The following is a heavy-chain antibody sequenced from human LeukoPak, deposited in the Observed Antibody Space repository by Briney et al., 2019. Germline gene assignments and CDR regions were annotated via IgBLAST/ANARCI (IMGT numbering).Heavy chain of an antibody. V-gene: IGHV4-4*02. CDR2: MYLSGTT. CDR1: GDSINSLDL. CDR3: AGLVGRYSSGLYYYYFDY. D-gene: IGHD3-22*01. Sequence: SETLSLTCTVSGDSINSLDLWSWVRQPPGKGLEWIGEMYLSGTTHSNPSVKSRVTISIDKSKNQFFLNLSSVTAADTAVYYCAGLVGRYSSGLYYYYFDYWGQETLVTVSS. J-gene: IGHJ4*02.